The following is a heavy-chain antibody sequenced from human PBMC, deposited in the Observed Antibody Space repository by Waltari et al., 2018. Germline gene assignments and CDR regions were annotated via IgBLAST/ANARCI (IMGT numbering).Heavy chain of an antibody. CDR1: GYPFTGSS. V-gene: IGHV1-2*02. CDR3: ASLLLGYCSSTSCSH. J-gene: IGHJ4*02. D-gene: IGHD2-2*01. CDR2: INPNSGGT. Sequence: QVQLVQSGAEVKKPGASVKVSCKASGYPFTGSSLPWVRQAPGQGREWMGWINPNSGGTNYAQKFQGRVTMTRDTSISTAYMELSRLRSDDTAVYYCASLLLGYCSSTSCSHWGQGTLVTVSS.